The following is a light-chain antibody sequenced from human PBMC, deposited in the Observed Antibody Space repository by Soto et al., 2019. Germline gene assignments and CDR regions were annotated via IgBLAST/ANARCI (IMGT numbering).Light chain of an antibody. Sequence: EIVLTQSPGTLSLSPGEEATLSCRASQSVDSNYLAWYQQKPGQTPRLIIYGASGRADGIPHRFSGSGFGTDFTLTISTVEPEDFAVYYCQQYGTPRAVTFGQGTRRDI. CDR1: QSVDSNY. CDR3: QQYGTPRAVT. CDR2: GAS. V-gene: IGKV3-20*01. J-gene: IGKJ5*01.